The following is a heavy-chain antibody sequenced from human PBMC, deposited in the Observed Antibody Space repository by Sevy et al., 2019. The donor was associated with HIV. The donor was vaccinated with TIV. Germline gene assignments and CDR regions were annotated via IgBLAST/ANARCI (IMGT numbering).Heavy chain of an antibody. CDR2: ISSSSNYI. CDR3: ARDGARITMVQGVMAYYHGMDV. J-gene: IGHJ6*02. CDR1: GFTFSTYS. D-gene: IGHD3-10*01. V-gene: IGHV3-21*04. Sequence: GGSLRLSCAASGFTFSTYSMNWVRQAPGKGLEWVSSISSSSNYIYYADSVKGRFTISRDNAKNSLYLQMNSVRAEDTNVYYCARDGARITMVQGVMAYYHGMDVWGQGTTVTVSS.